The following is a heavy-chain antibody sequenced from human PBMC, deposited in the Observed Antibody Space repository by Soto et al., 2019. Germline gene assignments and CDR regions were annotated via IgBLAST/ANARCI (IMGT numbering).Heavy chain of an antibody. Sequence: ASVNVSCKASGYTFTGYYMHWVRQAPGQGLEWMGWINPKSGGTNYAQKFQGRVTMTRDTSISTAYMELSRLRSDDTAVYYCARDYGDYGGAIYWGQGTLVTVSS. J-gene: IGHJ4*02. V-gene: IGHV1-2*02. CDR2: INPKSGGT. CDR3: ARDYGDYGGAIY. CDR1: GYTFTGYY. D-gene: IGHD4-17*01.